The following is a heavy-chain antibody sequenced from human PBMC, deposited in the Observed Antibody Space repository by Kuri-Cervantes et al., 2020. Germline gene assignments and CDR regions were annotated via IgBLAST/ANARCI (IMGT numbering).Heavy chain of an antibody. CDR3: ARGFEGFYGMDL. V-gene: IGHV3-30*12. D-gene: IGHD3-16*01. Sequence: GESLKISCAASAFTFSNYGMHWVRQAPGKGLEWVAVISYDGSNKYYADSVKGRFTISRDNAKNSLYLQMNSLRVEDTAVYYCARGFEGFYGMDLWGQGTTVTVSS. CDR2: ISYDGSNK. J-gene: IGHJ6*02. CDR1: AFTFSNYG.